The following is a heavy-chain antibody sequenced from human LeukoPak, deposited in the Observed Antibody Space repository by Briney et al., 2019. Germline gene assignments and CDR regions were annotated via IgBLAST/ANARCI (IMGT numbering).Heavy chain of an antibody. CDR1: GGTSNTSP. CDR2: IIPLLGTP. CDR3: ARGASSYYDSSDYFDC. Sequence: SVKVSCKASGGTSNTSPITWVRQAPGQGLEWMGGIIPLLGTPNYAPKFQGRVTMTTDTSTSTAYMELRSLRSDDTAVYYCARGASSYYDSSDYFDCWGQGTLVTVSS. J-gene: IGHJ4*02. D-gene: IGHD3-22*01. V-gene: IGHV1-69*05.